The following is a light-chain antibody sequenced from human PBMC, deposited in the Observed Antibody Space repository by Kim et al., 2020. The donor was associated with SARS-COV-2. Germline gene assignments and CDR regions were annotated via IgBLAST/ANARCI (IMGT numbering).Light chain of an antibody. CDR3: SSYTSSSTLHV. CDR2: DVS. CDR1: SSDVGGYNY. J-gene: IGLJ1*01. Sequence: SIAISCTGTSSDVGGYNYVSWYQQHPGNAPTLMIYDVSNRPSGVSNRFSGSKSVNTASLTISGLQAEDEADYYCSSYTSSSTLHVFGTGTKVTVL. V-gene: IGLV2-14*03.